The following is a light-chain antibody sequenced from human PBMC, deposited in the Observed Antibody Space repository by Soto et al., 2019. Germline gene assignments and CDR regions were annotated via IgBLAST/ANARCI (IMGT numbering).Light chain of an antibody. CDR1: QTISSW. CDR2: KAS. J-gene: IGKJ1*01. CDR3: QHYNSYSEA. V-gene: IGKV1-5*03. Sequence: DIQMTEYPYTLSGSVGGIVTRTCRASQTISSWLAWYHQKPGKAPKLLIYKASTLKSGVPSRFSGSGSGTEFTLTISSLQPDDFATYYCQHYNSYSEAFGQGTKV.